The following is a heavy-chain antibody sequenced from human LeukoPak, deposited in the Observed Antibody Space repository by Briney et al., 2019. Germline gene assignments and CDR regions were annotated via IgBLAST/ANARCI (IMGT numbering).Heavy chain of an antibody. CDR1: GGSISSGGYY. J-gene: IGHJ5*02. V-gene: IGHV4-31*03. D-gene: IGHD3-22*01. CDR3: ARVTTMIDNWFDP. Sequence: SETLSLTCTVSGGSISSGGYYWSWIRQHPGKGLEWIGYIYYSGSTYYNPSLKSRVTISVDTFKNQFSLKLSSVTAADTAVYYCARVTTMIDNWFDPWGQGTLVTVSS. CDR2: IYYSGST.